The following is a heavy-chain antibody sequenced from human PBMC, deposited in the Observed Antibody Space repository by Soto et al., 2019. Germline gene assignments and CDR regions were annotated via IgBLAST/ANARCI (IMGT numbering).Heavy chain of an antibody. CDR2: IYYSGST. J-gene: IGHJ6*02. CDR3: ARARYCSSTSCYVTSYYYYGMDV. V-gene: IGHV4-30-4*01. CDR1: GGSISSGDYY. Sequence: SETLSLTCTVSGGSISSGDYYWSWIRQPPGKGLEWIGYIYYSGSTYYNPSLKSRVTISVDTSKNQFSLKLSSVTAADTAVYYCARARYCSSTSCYVTSYYYYGMDVWGQGTTVTVSS. D-gene: IGHD2-2*01.